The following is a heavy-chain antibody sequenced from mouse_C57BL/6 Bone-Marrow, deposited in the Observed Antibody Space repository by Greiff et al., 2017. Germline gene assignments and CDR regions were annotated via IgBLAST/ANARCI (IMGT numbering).Heavy chain of an antibody. CDR2: ISYDGSN. CDR1: GYSITSGYY. V-gene: IGHV3-6*01. CDR3: AREPFAY. Sequence: DVKLQESGPGLVKPSQSLSLTCSVTGYSITSGYYWNWIRQFPGNKLEWMGYISYDGSNNYNQSLKNRISITRDTSKNQFFLKLNSVTTEDTATYYCAREPFAYWGQGTLVTVSA. J-gene: IGHJ3*01.